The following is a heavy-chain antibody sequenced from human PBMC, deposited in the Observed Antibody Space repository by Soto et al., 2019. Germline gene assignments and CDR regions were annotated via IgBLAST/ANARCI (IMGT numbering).Heavy chain of an antibody. CDR3: VKPSGRYPDS. CDR1: GFTFRDYG. V-gene: IGHV3-30*18. Sequence: GGSLRLSCVVSGFTFRDYGMHWVRQAPGKGLEWVAVISPDGKNQYYPDSLRGRFTISRDDSKSTLYLQLNSLRAEDTAVYYCVKPSGRYPDSWGQGTQVTVSS. CDR2: ISPDGKNQ. D-gene: IGHD6-19*01. J-gene: IGHJ4*02.